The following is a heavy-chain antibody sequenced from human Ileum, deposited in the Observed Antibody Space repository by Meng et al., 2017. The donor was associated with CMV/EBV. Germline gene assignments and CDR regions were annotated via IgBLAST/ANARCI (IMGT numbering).Heavy chain of an antibody. D-gene: IGHD3-3*01. Sequence: VQHRQRSEGLMTPSRNLSLRCTDYGGAFSEYKWTWIRQPPGKGLEWIGEISHVGDTNYNPSLRGRVTISVDMSKKQFSLNLASVTAADTAIYYCARASPQRRFLSYWGQGSLVTVSS. V-gene: IGHV4-34*02. CDR1: GGAFSEYK. CDR2: ISHVGDT. J-gene: IGHJ4*02. CDR3: ARASPQRRFLSY.